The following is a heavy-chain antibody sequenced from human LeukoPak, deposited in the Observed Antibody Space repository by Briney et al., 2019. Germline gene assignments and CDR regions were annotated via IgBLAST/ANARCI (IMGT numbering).Heavy chain of an antibody. CDR2: ISNDGSNK. V-gene: IGHV3-30-3*01. D-gene: IGHD7-27*01. J-gene: IGHJ4*02. Sequence: GGSLRLSCAASGFTFSSFALHWVRQAPGKGLEWVAVISNDGSNKHYGNSVKGRFTISRDNSKNTLYLQMNSLKSEDTAVYYCARDRHDLGLTGDNWGQGTLVTVSS. CDR3: ARDRHDLGLTGDN. CDR1: GFTFSSFA.